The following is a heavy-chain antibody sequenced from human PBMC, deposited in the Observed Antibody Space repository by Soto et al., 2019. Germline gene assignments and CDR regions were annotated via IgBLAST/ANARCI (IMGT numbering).Heavy chain of an antibody. CDR1: GGYISSGGYY. D-gene: IGHD5-18*01. Sequence: QVQLQESGPGLVKPSQTLSLTCTVSGGYISSGGYYWTWIRPHPGKGLECIGYISYSGSTYYTPSLRSRVTISVNTSSNQFSLKLNAVTAADTAVYFCARGRGYNAEVEYWCQGTVVTVSS. J-gene: IGHJ4*02. V-gene: IGHV4-31*03. CDR3: ARGRGYNAEVEY. CDR2: ISYSGST.